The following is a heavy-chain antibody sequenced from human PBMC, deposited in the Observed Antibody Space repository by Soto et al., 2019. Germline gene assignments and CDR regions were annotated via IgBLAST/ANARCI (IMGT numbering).Heavy chain of an antibody. D-gene: IGHD1-7*01. CDR1: GYTFTSYD. J-gene: IGHJ5*02. CDR3: ARGREPRPKPELKLPEHWFDP. CDR2: MNTSSGNT. Sequence: QVQLVQSGAEVKKPGASVKVSCKASGYTFTSYDINWVRLATGEGLEWLGWMNTSSGNTGYAQKFQGRVTMTRNTYISTAYMELSSLRSEDTAVYYCARGREPRPKPELKLPEHWFDPWGQGTLVTVSS. V-gene: IGHV1-8*01.